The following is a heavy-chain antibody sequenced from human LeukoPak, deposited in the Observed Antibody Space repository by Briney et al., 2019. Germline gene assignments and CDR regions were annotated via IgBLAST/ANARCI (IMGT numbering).Heavy chain of an antibody. V-gene: IGHV4-59*01. D-gene: IGHD5-12*01. CDR1: GGSISSYY. J-gene: IGHJ4*02. Sequence: SETLSLTCTVSGGSISSYYWSWIRQPPGKGLEWIGYIYSSVSTNYNPSLKSRVTISVDTSKNQFSLKLSSVTAADTAVYYCARVGGYGGATDYWGQGTLVTVSS. CDR2: IYSSVST. CDR3: ARVGGYGGATDY.